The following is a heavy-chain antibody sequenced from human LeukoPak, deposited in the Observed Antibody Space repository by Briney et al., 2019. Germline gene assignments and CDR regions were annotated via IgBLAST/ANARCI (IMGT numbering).Heavy chain of an antibody. CDR3: ESSRSGYYDLNNWFDP. V-gene: IGHV4-34*01. CDR1: GGSFSGYY. D-gene: IGHD3-3*01. CDR2: INHSGST. Sequence: SETLSLTCAVYGGSFSGYYWSWIRQPPGKGLEWIGEINHSGSTNYNPSLKSRVTISVDTSKNQFSLKLSSVTAADTAVYYCESSRSGYYDLNNWFDPWGQGTLVTVSS. J-gene: IGHJ5*02.